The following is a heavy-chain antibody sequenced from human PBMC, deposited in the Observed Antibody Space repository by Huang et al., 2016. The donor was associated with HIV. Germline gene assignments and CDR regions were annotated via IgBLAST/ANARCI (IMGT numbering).Heavy chain of an antibody. CDR2: IIPIFGTP. Sequence: QVQLVQSGAEVKKPGSSVKVSCRASGGTFSSCGISWVRQAPGQGLEGWGGIIPIFGTPNYAQKFQGRVTITADESTSTAYMELSSLRSEDTAVYYCARWEAAADNNWFDPWGQGTLVTVSS. CDR3: ARWEAAADNNWFDP. J-gene: IGHJ5*02. V-gene: IGHV1-69*01. D-gene: IGHD6-13*01. CDR1: GGTFSSCG.